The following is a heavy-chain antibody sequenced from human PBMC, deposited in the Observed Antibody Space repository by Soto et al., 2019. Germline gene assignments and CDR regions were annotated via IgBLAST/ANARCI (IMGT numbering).Heavy chain of an antibody. D-gene: IGHD5-12*01. CDR1: GDSISAYS. V-gene: IGHV4-59*01. CDR2: IHYNGNT. CDR3: AREGNLGRWLQPLDF. J-gene: IGHJ4*02. Sequence: QVQLQVSGPGLVKPSETLPLTCTVSGDSISAYSWSWVRQPPGKGLEWIGNIHYNGNTKYSPSLKSRVTMSVDTSKNHFSLRLISVTAADTAIYFCAREGNLGRWLQPLDFWGQGTLVTVSS.